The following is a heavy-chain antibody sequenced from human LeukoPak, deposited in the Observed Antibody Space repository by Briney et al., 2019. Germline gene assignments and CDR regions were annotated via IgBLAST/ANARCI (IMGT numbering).Heavy chain of an antibody. CDR1: GDSVSSNSAA. Sequence: SQTLSLTCAISGDSVSSNSAAWNWIRQSPSRGLEWLGRTYYRSKWYNDYAVSVKSRITINPDTSKPQFSLQLTSVTPEDTAVYYCARELFSAMVIFVGYYYFDYWGQGTLVTVSS. V-gene: IGHV6-1*01. J-gene: IGHJ4*02. CDR3: ARELFSAMVIFVGYYYFDY. CDR2: TYYRSKWYN. D-gene: IGHD5-18*01.